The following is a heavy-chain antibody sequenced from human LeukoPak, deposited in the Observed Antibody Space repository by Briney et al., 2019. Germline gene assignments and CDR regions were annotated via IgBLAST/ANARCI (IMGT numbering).Heavy chain of an antibody. J-gene: IGHJ3*02. CDR3: ARKDLGVFGVVITNAFDI. CDR2: IYSGDT. D-gene: IGHD3-3*01. V-gene: IGHV3-53*05. CDR1: GFTVSSNS. Sequence: GGSLRLSCTVSGFTVSSNSMSWVRQAPGKGLEWVSFIYSGDTHYSDSGKGRFTISRDHSKNTLYLQMNSLRAEDTAVYYCARKDLGVFGVVITNAFDIWGQGTMVTVSS.